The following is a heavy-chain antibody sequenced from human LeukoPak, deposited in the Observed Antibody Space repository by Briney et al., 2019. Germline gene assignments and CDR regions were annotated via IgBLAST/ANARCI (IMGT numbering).Heavy chain of an antibody. Sequence: PGGSLRLSCAASGFTFSSYPMSWVRQAPGKGLEWVSAISGSGGSTYYADSVKGRFTISRDKSKNTLYLQMNSLRAEDTAVYYCAKHRWELTNIDYWGQGTLVTVSS. CDR2: ISGSGGST. J-gene: IGHJ4*02. CDR3: AKHRWELTNIDY. V-gene: IGHV3-23*01. D-gene: IGHD1-26*01. CDR1: GFTFSSYP.